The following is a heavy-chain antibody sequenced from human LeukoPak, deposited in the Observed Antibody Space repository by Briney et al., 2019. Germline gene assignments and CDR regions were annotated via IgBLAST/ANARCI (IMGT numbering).Heavy chain of an antibody. D-gene: IGHD4-17*01. J-gene: IGHJ2*01. V-gene: IGHV4-61*02. CDR1: GVSSGTYY. CDR2: MYTSGST. CDR3: ARSLGDYFRWYFDL. Sequence: SQTLSLTCTVSGVSSGTYYLNWIRQPAGNGLGWVGRMYTSGSTNYNPSLNNRASISIDTSKSQFSLNLSSVTAADTAIYYCARSLGDYFRWYFDLWGRGTLVTVSS.